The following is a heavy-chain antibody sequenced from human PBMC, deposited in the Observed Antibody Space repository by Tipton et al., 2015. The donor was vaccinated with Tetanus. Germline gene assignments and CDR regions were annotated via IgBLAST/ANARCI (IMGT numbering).Heavy chain of an antibody. CDR2: ITTNGYI. D-gene: IGHD6-25*01. Sequence: SLRLSCAVSGFMFGNYRMNWVRQAPGKGLEWVASITTNGYIYYADSVKGRFTVSRDNTKNSLFLQMNSLRAGDTAVYYCASGSTLDFWGQGTLVTVSS. CDR1: GFMFGNYR. CDR3: ASGSTLDF. J-gene: IGHJ4*02. V-gene: IGHV3-69-1*02.